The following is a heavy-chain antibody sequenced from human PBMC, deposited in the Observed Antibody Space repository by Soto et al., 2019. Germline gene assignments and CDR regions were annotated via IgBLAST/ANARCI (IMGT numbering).Heavy chain of an antibody. CDR2: ISYDGSNK. CDR1: GFTFSSYG. D-gene: IGHD5-18*01. CDR3: AKDLAQVDTAMLYGMDV. V-gene: IGHV3-30*18. J-gene: IGHJ6*02. Sequence: PGGSLRLSCAASGFTFSSYGMHWVRQAPGKGLEWVAVISYDGSNKYYADSVKGRFTISRDNSKNTLYLQMNSLRAEDTAVYYCAKDLAQVDTAMLYGMDVWGQGTTVTVSS.